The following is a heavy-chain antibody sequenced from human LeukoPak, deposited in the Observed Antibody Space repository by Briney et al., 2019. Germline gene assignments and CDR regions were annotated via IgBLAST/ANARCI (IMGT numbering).Heavy chain of an antibody. CDR2: IYYSGST. CDR3: ARIWFGELPTSYYYYYGMDV. Sequence: PSETLSLTCTVSGGSISSYYWSWIRQPPGKGLEWIGYIYYSGSTNYNPSLKSRVTISVDTSKNQFSLKLTSVTAADTAVYYCARIWFGELPTSYYYYYGMDVWGQGTTVTVSS. D-gene: IGHD3-10*01. V-gene: IGHV4-59*08. CDR1: GGSISSYY. J-gene: IGHJ6*02.